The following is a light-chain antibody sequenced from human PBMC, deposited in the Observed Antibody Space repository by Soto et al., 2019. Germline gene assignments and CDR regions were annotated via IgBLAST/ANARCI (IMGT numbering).Light chain of an antibody. CDR3: HQYGSSPPLT. J-gene: IGKJ4*01. CDR1: QSVSSSY. V-gene: IGKV3-20*01. Sequence: EIVLTQSPGTLSLSPGEIATLSCRASQSVSSSYLAMYQQKHGQATRLLIYGASSMATGIPDWFSGGGSGTDFPLTISRLEPEDFAVYYCHQYGSSPPLTFGGGTKVEIK. CDR2: GAS.